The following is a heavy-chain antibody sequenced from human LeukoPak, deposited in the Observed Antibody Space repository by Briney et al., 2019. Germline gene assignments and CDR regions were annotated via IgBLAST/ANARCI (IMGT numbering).Heavy chain of an antibody. D-gene: IGHD6-13*01. J-gene: IGHJ2*01. CDR2: IGTAGEI. CDR1: GFTFSSYD. CDR3: ARAAYSSTWYSRYFNL. Sequence: GGSLRLSCAASGFTFSSYDIHWVRQATGKGLEWVSGIGTAGEIYYPGSVKGRFNISRENAKNSLYLQMNSLRAGDTAVYYCARAAYSSTWYSRYFNLWGRGTLVTVSS. V-gene: IGHV3-13*01.